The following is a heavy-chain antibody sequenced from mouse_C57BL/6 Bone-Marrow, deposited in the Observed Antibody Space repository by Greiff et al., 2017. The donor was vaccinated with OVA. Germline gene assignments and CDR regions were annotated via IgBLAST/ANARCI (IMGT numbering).Heavy chain of an antibody. CDR2: INPSNGGT. J-gene: IGHJ4*01. Sequence: QVHVKQPGTELVKPGASVKLSCKASGYTFTSYWMHWVKQRPGQGLEWIGNINPSNGGTNYNEKFKSKATLTVDKSSSTAYMQLSSLTSEDSAVYYCAREDYGSSDAMDYWGQGTSVTVSS. CDR1: GYTFTSYW. CDR3: AREDYGSSDAMDY. D-gene: IGHD1-1*01. V-gene: IGHV1-53*01.